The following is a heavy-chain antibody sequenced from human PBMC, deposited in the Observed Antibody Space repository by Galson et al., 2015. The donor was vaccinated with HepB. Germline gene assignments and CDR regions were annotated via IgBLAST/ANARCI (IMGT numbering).Heavy chain of an antibody. D-gene: IGHD5-18*01. CDR3: AKGYGLFDS. CDR1: GFTFSSYT. J-gene: IGHJ5*01. Sequence: SLRLSCAASGFTFSSYTMNWVRQTPGKGLQWLSYISTNGATIHYADSVKGRFTIARDNAKNAMWLQMNSLRAEDAGLYFCAKGYGLFDSWGHGILVTVSS. CDR2: ISTNGATI. V-gene: IGHV3-48*04.